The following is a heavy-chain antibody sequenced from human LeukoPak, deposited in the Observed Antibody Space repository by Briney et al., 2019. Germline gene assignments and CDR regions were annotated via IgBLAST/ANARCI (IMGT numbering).Heavy chain of an antibody. Sequence: PSETLSLTCSVSNASIISSSYYWGWIRQPPGKGLEWIGEINHSGSTNYNPSLKSRVTISVDTSKNQFSLKLSSVTAADTAVYYCARGLRKVHTPALDYWGQGTLVTVSS. V-gene: IGHV4-39*07. J-gene: IGHJ4*02. D-gene: IGHD1-1*01. CDR3: ARGLRKVHTPALDY. CDR1: NASIISSSYY. CDR2: INHSGST.